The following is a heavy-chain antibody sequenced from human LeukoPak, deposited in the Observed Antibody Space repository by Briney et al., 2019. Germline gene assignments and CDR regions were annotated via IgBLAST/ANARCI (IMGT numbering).Heavy chain of an antibody. CDR2: ISGSGVTT. CDR1: GFTFNNYA. J-gene: IGHJ1*01. V-gene: IGHV3-23*01. D-gene: IGHD1-26*01. CDR3: AKKVVVGATSPYSDFQD. Sequence: GGSLRLSCAGSGFTFNNYAMTWVRQAPGKGLEWVSAISGSGVTTHYAGSVKSRFSISRDNSKNTLYLQMNSLRVEDTALYYCAKKVVVGATSPYSDFQDWGQGTLVTVSS.